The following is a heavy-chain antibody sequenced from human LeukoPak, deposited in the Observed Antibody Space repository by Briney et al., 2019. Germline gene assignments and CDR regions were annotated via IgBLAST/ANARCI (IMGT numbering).Heavy chain of an antibody. CDR3: ARGREQQLVLGNHFDY. Sequence: GSLRLSCAASGFTFSSYSMNWVRQAPGKGLEWVSSISSSSSYIYYADSVKGRFTISRDNAKNSLYLQMNSLRAEDTAVYYCARGREQQLVLGNHFDYWGQGTLVTVSS. J-gene: IGHJ4*02. CDR2: ISSSSSYI. V-gene: IGHV3-21*01. D-gene: IGHD6-13*01. CDR1: GFTFSSYS.